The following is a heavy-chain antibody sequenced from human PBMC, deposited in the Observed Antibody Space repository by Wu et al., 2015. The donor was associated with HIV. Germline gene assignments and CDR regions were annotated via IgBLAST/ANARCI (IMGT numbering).Heavy chain of an antibody. CDR3: ARDGDVDIVATIVWFDP. V-gene: IGHV1-2*02. Sequence: QVQLVQSGAEVKKPGASVKVSCKASGYTFTGYYMHWVRQAPGQGLEWMGWINPNSGGTNYAQKFQGRVTMTRDTSISTAYMELSRLRSDDTAVYYCARDGDVDIVATIVWFDPGAREPWSPSPQ. CDR1: GYTFTGYY. J-gene: IGHJ5*02. D-gene: IGHD5-12*01. CDR2: INPNSGGT.